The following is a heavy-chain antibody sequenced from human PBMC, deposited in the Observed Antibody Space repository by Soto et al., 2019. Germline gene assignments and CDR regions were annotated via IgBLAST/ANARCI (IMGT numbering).Heavy chain of an antibody. D-gene: IGHD4-4*01. CDR2: ISYDGSNK. Sequence: PGGSLRLSCAASGFTFSSYGMHWVRQAPGKGLEWVAVISYDGSNKYYADSVKGRFTISRGNSKNTLYLRMNSLRAEDTAVYYCAAGTTVTTPGVYYYGMDVWGQGTTVTVSS. V-gene: IGHV3-30*03. CDR3: AAGTTVTTPGVYYYGMDV. J-gene: IGHJ6*02. CDR1: GFTFSSYG.